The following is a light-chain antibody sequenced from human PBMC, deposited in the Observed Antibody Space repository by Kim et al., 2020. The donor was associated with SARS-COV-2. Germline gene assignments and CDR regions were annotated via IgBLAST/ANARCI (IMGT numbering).Light chain of an antibody. J-gene: IGKJ1*01. CDR1: QDIKNY. CDR3: QYYNTYPWT. Sequence: ASVGGRVTITCRASQDIKNYLGWFQQKPGKAPKSLIYGASTLQSGVPSKFSGSGYGRDFTLTISSLQPEDSASYYCQYYNTYPWTFGQGTKVDIK. V-gene: IGKV1-16*02. CDR2: GAS.